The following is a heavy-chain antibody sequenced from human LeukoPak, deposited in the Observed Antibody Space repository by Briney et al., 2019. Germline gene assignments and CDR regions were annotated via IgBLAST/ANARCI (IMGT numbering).Heavy chain of an antibody. CDR3: ARDQSMLRGVISAFDI. CDR2: ISSSSSYI. V-gene: IGHV3-21*01. J-gene: IGHJ3*02. Sequence: GGSLRLSCAASGFTFSSYNMNWVRQAPGKGLEWVSCISSSSSYIYYADSVKGRFTISRDNAKNSLYLQMNSPRAEDTAVYYCARDQSMLRGVISAFDIWGQGTMVTVSS. D-gene: IGHD3-10*01. CDR1: GFTFSSYN.